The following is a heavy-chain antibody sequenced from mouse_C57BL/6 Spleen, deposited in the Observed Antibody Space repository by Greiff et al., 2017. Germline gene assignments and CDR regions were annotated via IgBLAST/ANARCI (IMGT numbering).Heavy chain of an antibody. CDR1: GYTFTDYE. J-gene: IGHJ2*01. Sequence: QVQLKESGAELVRPGASVTLSCKASGYTFTDYEMHWVKQTPVHGLEWIGAIDPETGGTAYNQKFKGKAILTADKSSSTAYMELRSLTSEDSAVYYCTRQLRLRGDYWGQGTTLTVSS. D-gene: IGHD3-2*02. V-gene: IGHV1-15*01. CDR2: IDPETGGT. CDR3: TRQLRLRGDY.